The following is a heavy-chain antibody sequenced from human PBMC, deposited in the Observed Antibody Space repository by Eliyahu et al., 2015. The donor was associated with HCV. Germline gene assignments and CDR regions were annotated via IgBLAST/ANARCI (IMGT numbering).Heavy chain of an antibody. V-gene: IGHV3-21*01. Sequence: DVQLVESGGGLVKPGGSLRLSCAASGFSFSSYSMNWVRQAPGKGLEWVSTIDRSSYIYYADSVKGRFTISRDNAKNSLYLQMNSLRAEDTAAYYCAVTIFGVVYWGQGTRVTVSS. CDR2: IDRSSYI. CDR1: GFSFSSYS. D-gene: IGHD3-3*01. J-gene: IGHJ4*02. CDR3: AVTIFGVVY.